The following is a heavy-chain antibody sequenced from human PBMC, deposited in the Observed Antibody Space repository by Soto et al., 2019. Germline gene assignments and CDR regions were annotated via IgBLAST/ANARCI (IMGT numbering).Heavy chain of an antibody. CDR3: AKVKSPYTFGGQAFDY. Sequence: QVQLVESGGGVVQPGRSLRISCAASGFTFSSYGMHWVRQAPGKGLEWVAVISYDGSNKYYADSVKGRFTISRDNSKDTMYLEMNRLRAEVTVGYYCAKVKSPYTFGGQAFDYWGQGTMVTVSS. CDR2: ISYDGSNK. J-gene: IGHJ4*02. D-gene: IGHD3-16*01. CDR1: GFTFSSYG. V-gene: IGHV3-30*18.